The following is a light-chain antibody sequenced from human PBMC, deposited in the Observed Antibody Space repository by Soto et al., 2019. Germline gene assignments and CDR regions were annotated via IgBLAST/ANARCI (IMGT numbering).Light chain of an antibody. CDR1: QSLLDSDGYNY. CDR3: MQALRPSFT. J-gene: IGKJ3*01. V-gene: IGKV2-28*01. Sequence: DIVMTQSPLSLPVTPGEPASLSCRSRQSLLDSDGYNYLNWYLQKPGQSPQLLIYLGSNRASGVPDRFSGSGSGTDFTLKISRVEAEDVGVYYCMQALRPSFTFGPGTKVDIK. CDR2: LGS.